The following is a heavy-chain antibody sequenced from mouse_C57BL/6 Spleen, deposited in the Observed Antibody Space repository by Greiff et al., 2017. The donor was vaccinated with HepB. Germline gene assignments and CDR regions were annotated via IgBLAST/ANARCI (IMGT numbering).Heavy chain of an antibody. V-gene: IGHV1-19*01. CDR3: ARSEPSAWFAY. J-gene: IGHJ3*01. CDR1: GYTFTDYY. CDR2: INPYNGGT. Sequence: VQLKESGPVLVKPGASVKMSCKASGYTFTDYYMHWVKQSHGKSLEWIGVINPYNGGTSYNQKFKGKATLTVDKSSSTAYMELNSLTSEDSAVYYCARSEPSAWFAYWGQGTLVTVSA.